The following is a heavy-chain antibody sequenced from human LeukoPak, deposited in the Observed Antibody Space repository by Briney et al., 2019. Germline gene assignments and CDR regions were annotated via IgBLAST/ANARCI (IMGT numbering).Heavy chain of an antibody. CDR1: GYTFTSYG. Sequence: ASVKVSCKASGYTFTSYGISWVRQAPGQGLEWMGWISAYNGNTSYAQKLQGRVTMTTDTSTSTAYMELRSLRSDDTAVYYCAREWYQLPKLYYYGMDVWGQGTTVTVSS. CDR2: ISAYNGNT. D-gene: IGHD2-2*01. J-gene: IGHJ6*02. V-gene: IGHV1-18*01. CDR3: AREWYQLPKLYYYGMDV.